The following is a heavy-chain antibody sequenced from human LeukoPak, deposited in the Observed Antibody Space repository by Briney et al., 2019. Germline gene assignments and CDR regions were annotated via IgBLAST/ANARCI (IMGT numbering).Heavy chain of an antibody. Sequence: GGSLRLSCAASGFTFSSYAMSWVRQAPGKGLEWVSAISGSGGSTYYADSVKGRFTISRDNSKNTLYLQMNSLRAEDTAVYYCANAVGIFGMPNLVEDYWGQGTLVTVSS. V-gene: IGHV3-23*01. CDR3: ANAVGIFGMPNLVEDY. J-gene: IGHJ4*02. D-gene: IGHD3-3*01. CDR1: GFTFSSYA. CDR2: ISGSGGST.